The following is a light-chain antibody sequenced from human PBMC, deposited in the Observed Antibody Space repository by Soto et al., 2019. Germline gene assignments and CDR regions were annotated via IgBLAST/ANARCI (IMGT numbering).Light chain of an antibody. J-gene: IGKJ4*01. V-gene: IGKV2-28*01. CDR3: MQTLQSPLT. CDR2: LGS. Sequence: DIVMTQSPLSLPVTPGEPASISCRSSQSLLQSNGNNYLDWYLQKPGQSPQLLIYLGSNRASGVPDRFSVSGSGTDFTLKISRVEAEDVGVYYCMQTLQSPLTFGGGTKVEIK. CDR1: QSLLQSNGNNY.